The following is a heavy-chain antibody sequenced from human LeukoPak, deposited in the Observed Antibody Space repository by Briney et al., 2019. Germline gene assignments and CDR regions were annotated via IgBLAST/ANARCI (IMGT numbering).Heavy chain of an antibody. CDR2: INHSGGT. J-gene: IGHJ4*02. V-gene: IGHV4-34*01. Sequence: SETLSLTCTVSGGSISSYYWNWIRQPPVKGLEWIGEINHSGGTNYNPSLKSRVTISVDTSKKQFSLKLSSVTAADTAVYYCARGVDYYGVWGQGTLVTVSS. CDR3: ARGVDYYGV. D-gene: IGHD3-10*01. CDR1: GGSISSYY.